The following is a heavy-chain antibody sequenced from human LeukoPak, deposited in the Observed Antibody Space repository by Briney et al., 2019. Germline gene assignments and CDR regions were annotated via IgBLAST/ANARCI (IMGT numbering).Heavy chain of an antibody. J-gene: IGHJ4*02. CDR3: ARINYYDSSGYYFDY. V-gene: IGHV1-69*05. Sequence: EASVKVSCKASGGTFSSYAISWVRQAPGQGLEWMGGIIPIFGTANYAQKFQGRATITTDESTSTAYMELSSLRSEDTAVYYCARINYYDSSGYYFDYWGQGTLVTVSS. CDR2: IIPIFGTA. D-gene: IGHD3-22*01. CDR1: GGTFSSYA.